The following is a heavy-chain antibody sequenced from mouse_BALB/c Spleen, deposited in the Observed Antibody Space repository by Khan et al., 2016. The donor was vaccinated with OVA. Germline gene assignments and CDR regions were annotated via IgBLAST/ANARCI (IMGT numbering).Heavy chain of an antibody. D-gene: IGHD1-1*01. J-gene: IGHJ1*01. Sequence: EVELVESGGGLVQPGGSLRPSCATSGFTFTDYYMSWVRQPPGKSLEWLGFIRNKAKGYTTEYSAPVKGRFTISRDNSQSIVYLQMNTLRAEDSATYYCARETVVDVYWYFDVWGAGTTVTVSS. CDR2: IRNKAKGYTT. CDR3: ARETVVDVYWYFDV. CDR1: GFTFTDYY. V-gene: IGHV7-3*02.